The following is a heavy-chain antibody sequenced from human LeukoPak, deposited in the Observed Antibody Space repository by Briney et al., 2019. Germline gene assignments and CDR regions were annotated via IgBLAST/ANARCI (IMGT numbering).Heavy chain of an antibody. V-gene: IGHV1-69*01. CDR3: ARYFYDSRGYTNWFDP. CDR2: IIPIFGTA. Sequence: SVKVSCKASGGTFRSYAISWVRQAPGQGLEWMGGIIPIFGTAKYAQKFQGRVTITADESTNTAYMELSSLRSEDTAMYFCARYFYDSRGYTNWFDPWGQGTLVTVSS. D-gene: IGHD3-22*01. J-gene: IGHJ5*02. CDR1: GGTFRSYA.